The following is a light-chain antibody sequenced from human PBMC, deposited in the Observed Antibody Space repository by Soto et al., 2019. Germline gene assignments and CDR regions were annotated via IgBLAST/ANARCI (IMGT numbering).Light chain of an antibody. Sequence: EFVLTQSPGTLSLSPGERATLSCRASQSVTNSFLAWYQQKPGQAPRLLIYDASNRATGIPARFSASGSGTDFTLTISDVQPEDFALYYCHQRQSWPRTFGQGTKVDIK. CDR2: DAS. CDR1: QSVTNS. V-gene: IGKV3-11*01. J-gene: IGKJ1*01. CDR3: HQRQSWPRT.